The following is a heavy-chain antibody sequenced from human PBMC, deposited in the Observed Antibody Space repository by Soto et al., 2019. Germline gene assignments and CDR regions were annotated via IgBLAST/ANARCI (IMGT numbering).Heavy chain of an antibody. J-gene: IGHJ4*02. CDR3: ARSGFYGSGSRPYVFAS. D-gene: IGHD3-10*01. Sequence: QVQLVQSGAEVKKPGASVKVSCQASGYTFSTYGISWVRQAPGQGLEWMGWISGHGVNSNYAQRLQGRVTVTTDTSTSTAYMELRNLRSDDTAVYYCARSGFYGSGSRPYVFASWGQGTLVTVSS. CDR2: ISGHGVNS. CDR1: GYTFSTYG. V-gene: IGHV1-18*01.